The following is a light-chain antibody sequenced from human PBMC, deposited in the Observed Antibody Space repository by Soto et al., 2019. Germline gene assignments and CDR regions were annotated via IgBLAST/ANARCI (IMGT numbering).Light chain of an antibody. J-gene: IGLJ1*01. Sequence: QSALTQPASVSGSPGQSITISCTGTSNDIGTYNYVSWYQHHPDKAPKLMIYDVSHRPSGVSNRFSGSKSGNTASLTISGLQAEDEADYYCSAYTSSTTYVFGTGTKLTVL. CDR2: DVS. V-gene: IGLV2-14*03. CDR3: SAYTSSTTYV. CDR1: SNDIGTYNY.